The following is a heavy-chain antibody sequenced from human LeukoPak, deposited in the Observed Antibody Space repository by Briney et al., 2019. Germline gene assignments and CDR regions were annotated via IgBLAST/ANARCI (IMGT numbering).Heavy chain of an antibody. D-gene: IGHD3-9*01. CDR3: AASVSQYFGRDV. J-gene: IGHJ6*04. V-gene: IGHV4-4*08. CDR1: GGSISSYY. Sequence: PSETLSLTCSVSGGSISSYYLSWIRQPLGQGLEWIGYIYSTGTTDYNPSLNSRVTMSLDTSKNHFSLNLTSMTAADTAIYYCAASVSQYFGRDVWGKGTTVIVSS. CDR2: IYSTGTT.